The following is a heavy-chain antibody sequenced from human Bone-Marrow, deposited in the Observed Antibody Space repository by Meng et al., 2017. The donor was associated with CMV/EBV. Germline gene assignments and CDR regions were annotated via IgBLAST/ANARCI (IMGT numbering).Heavy chain of an antibody. CDR2: INPNTGAT. V-gene: IGHV1-2*02. CDR1: GYTFTGYF. Sequence: ASVKVSCKASGYTFTGYFIHWVRQAPGQGLEWMGSINPNTGATNYAQRFQGRVTMSRDTSISTAYMELSRLRSDDTAVYYCARRPTETPGDYYYYYGMDVWGQGTTVTVSS. D-gene: IGHD2-21*02. CDR3: ARRPTETPGDYYYYYGMDV. J-gene: IGHJ6*02.